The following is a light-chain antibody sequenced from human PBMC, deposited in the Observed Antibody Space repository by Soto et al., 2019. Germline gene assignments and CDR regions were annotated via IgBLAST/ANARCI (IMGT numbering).Light chain of an antibody. Sequence: TQSPALLSVSPGETATHSCKASQPIANKLAWYQQSPGQTPRLLIYGASTRASGVPDRFSGSGSGTDFTLTITRPQAEDFATYYCQQFYDWPPNTFGQGTKVDIK. CDR3: QQFYDWPPNT. CDR2: GAS. CDR1: QPIANK. V-gene: IGKV3D-15*01. J-gene: IGKJ2*01.